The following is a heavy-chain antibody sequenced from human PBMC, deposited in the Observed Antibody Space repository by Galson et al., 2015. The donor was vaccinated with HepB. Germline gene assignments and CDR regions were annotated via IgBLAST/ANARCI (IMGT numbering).Heavy chain of an antibody. CDR1: GFTFASYG. D-gene: IGHD3-22*01. CDR3: AKWCRPGAMIVVIPTRGGFDY. J-gene: IGHJ4*02. CDR2: ISGSDGST. V-gene: IGHV3-23*01. Sequence: SQRLSCAASGFTFASYGMNWVRQAPGKGLEWVSGISGSDGSTYYADSVKGRFTISRDSSENTLYLQMTSLRAEDTAVYYCAKWCRPGAMIVVIPTRGGFDYWGQGTLVTVSS.